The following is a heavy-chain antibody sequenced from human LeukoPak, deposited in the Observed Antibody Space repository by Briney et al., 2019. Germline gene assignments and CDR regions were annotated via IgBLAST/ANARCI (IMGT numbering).Heavy chain of an antibody. Sequence: GGSLRLSCAASGFTFSSYGMHWVRQAPGKGLAWVAVISYDGSNKYYADSVKGRFTISRDNSKNTLYLQMNSLRAEDTAVYYCAKVGIAVAGVGYWGQGTLVTVSS. CDR1: GFTFSSYG. V-gene: IGHV3-30*18. CDR3: AKVGIAVAGVGY. J-gene: IGHJ4*02. D-gene: IGHD6-19*01. CDR2: ISYDGSNK.